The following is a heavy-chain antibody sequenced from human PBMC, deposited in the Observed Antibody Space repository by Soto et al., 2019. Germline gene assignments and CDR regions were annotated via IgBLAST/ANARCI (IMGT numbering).Heavy chain of an antibody. D-gene: IGHD3-16*02. CDR3: ATDLFPGYAHAWVTFRPADL. J-gene: IGHJ5*02. CDR1: GYTLTELS. CDR2: FDAEDGEG. Sequence: ASVRVSCKVSGYTLTELSMHWVRLAPGKGLEWMGVFDAEDGEGSYAQNFQGRVTMTVDTSTDTAYMEMSSLRSEDTAVYYCATDLFPGYAHAWVTFRPADLWGQGTQVTVSS. V-gene: IGHV1-24*01.